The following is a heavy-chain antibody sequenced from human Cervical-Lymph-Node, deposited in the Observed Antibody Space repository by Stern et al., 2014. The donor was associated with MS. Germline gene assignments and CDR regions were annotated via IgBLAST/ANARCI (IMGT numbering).Heavy chain of an antibody. CDR2: IIPIFGIA. J-gene: IGHJ6*02. V-gene: IGHV1-69*17. D-gene: IGHD3-10*01. CDR1: GDTFSTYA. Sequence: QVQLVESGDEVKKPGSSVKVSCKTSGDTFSTYAISWVRQAPGQGLEWMGGIIPIFGIANYAQKFQGRVTITADRSTRTAYMDLSSLRSEDTAVYYCARTYYYGSGTYKYYYYHMDVWGQGTTVTVSS. CDR3: ARTYYYGSGTYKYYYYHMDV.